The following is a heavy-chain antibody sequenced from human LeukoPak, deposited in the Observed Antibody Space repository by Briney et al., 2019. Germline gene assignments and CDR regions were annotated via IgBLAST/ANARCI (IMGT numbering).Heavy chain of an antibody. CDR3: ARAHYGDYVGYYYGMDV. CDR2: ISSSSSYI. J-gene: IGHJ6*02. D-gene: IGHD4-17*01. Sequence: GGSLRLSCAASGFTFSSYSMNWVRQAPGKGLEWVSSISSSSSYIYYADSVKGRFTISRDNAKNSLYLQMNSLRAEDTAVYYCARAHYGDYVGYYYGMDVWGQGTTVTVSS. CDR1: GFTFSSYS. V-gene: IGHV3-21*01.